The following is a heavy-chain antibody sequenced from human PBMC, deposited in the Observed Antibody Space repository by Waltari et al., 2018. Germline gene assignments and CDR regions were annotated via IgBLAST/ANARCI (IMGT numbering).Heavy chain of an antibody. CDR2: IDHSGST. CDR1: GGSISSGGYS. V-gene: IGHV4-30-2*01. J-gene: IGHJ4*02. D-gene: IGHD2-2*01. Sequence: QLQLQESGSGLVKPSQTLSLTCAVSGGSISSGGYSWSWFRQPPGKGLEWIGYIDHSGSTYYNPSLKSRVTISVDRSKNQFSLKLSSVTAADTAVYYCARSITSHWKGPPYYFDYWGQGTLVTVSS. CDR3: ARSITSHWKGPPYYFDY.